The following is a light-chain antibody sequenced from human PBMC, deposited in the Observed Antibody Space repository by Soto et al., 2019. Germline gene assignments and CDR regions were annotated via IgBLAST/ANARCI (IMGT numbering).Light chain of an antibody. CDR3: QQYGGSPPLT. V-gene: IGKV3-20*01. J-gene: IGKJ4*01. CDR2: GAS. CDR1: QSVSSSY. Sequence: EIVLTQSPGTLSLSPGERATLSCRASQSVSSSYLAWYQQKAGQPPRLLIYGASSRATGIPDRFSGRGSGTDFTLTINRLEPEEFAVYDCQQYGGSPPLTFGGGTKVEIK.